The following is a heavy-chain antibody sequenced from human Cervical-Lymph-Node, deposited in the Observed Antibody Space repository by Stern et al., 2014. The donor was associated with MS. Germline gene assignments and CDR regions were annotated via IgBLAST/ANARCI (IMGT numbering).Heavy chain of an antibody. V-gene: IGHV3-21*01. CDR3: ARARVGDYARSPHLDS. D-gene: IGHD4-17*01. J-gene: IGHJ4*02. Sequence: VQLVQSGGGLVTPGESLRLSCDASGFTFSHYSINWVRQAPGKELEWISSISNNSTHTYYADSVEGRFTISRDSAKDSVSLHMVSLRAEDTAVYYCARARVGDYARSPHLDSWGQGTLVTVSS. CDR2: ISNNSTHT. CDR1: GFTFSHYS.